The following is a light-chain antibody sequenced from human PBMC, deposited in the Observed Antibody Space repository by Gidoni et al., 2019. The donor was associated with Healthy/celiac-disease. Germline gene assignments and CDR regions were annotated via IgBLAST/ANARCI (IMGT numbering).Light chain of an antibody. CDR3: LQDYNYPRT. CDR1: QGIRND. V-gene: IGKV1-6*01. J-gene: IGKJ1*01. CDR2: AAS. Sequence: AIQMTQSPSSLSASVGDRVTITCRASQGIRNDLGWYQQKPGKAPKLLIYAASSLQSGVPSRFSGSVSGTDFTLTISSLQPEDFATYYCLQDYNYPRTFXQXTKVEIK.